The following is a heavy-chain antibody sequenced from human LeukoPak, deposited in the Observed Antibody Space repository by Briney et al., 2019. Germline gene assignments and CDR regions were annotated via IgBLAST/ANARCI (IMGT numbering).Heavy chain of an antibody. V-gene: IGHV4-59*08. CDR2: IYYSGST. Sequence: SETLSLTCTVSGGSISSYYWSWIRQPPGKGQEWIGYIYYSGSTNYNPSLKSRVTISVDTSKNQFSLKLSSVTAADTAVYYCARVIWNGSGSYYVDYWGQGTLLTVSS. J-gene: IGHJ4*02. CDR1: GGSISSYY. CDR3: ARVIWNGSGSYYVDY. D-gene: IGHD3-10*01.